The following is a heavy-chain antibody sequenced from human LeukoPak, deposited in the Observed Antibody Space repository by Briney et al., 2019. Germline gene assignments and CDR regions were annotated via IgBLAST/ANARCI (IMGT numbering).Heavy chain of an antibody. Sequence: SETLSLTCTVSGGSISSYYWSWIRQPPGKGLEWIGYIYYSGSTNYNPSLKSRVTISVDTSKNQFSLKLSSVTAADTAVYYCARYEEQDDAFDTWGQGTMVTVSS. CDR1: GGSISSYY. V-gene: IGHV4-59*08. CDR2: IYYSGST. CDR3: ARYEEQDDAFDT. J-gene: IGHJ3*02. D-gene: IGHD1-26*01.